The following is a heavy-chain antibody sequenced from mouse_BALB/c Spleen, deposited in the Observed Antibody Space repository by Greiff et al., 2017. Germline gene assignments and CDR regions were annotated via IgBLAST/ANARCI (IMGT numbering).Heavy chain of an antibody. CDR3: ARYGSSYGYFDV. J-gene: IGHJ1*01. CDR1: GDSITSGY. Sequence: EVHLVESGPSLVKPSQTLSLTCSVTGDSITSGYWNWIRKFPGNKLEYMGYISYSGSTYYNPSLKSRISITRDTSKNQYYLQLNSVTTEDTATYYCARYGSSYGYFDVWGAGTTVTVSS. D-gene: IGHD1-1*01. CDR2: ISYSGST. V-gene: IGHV3-8*02.